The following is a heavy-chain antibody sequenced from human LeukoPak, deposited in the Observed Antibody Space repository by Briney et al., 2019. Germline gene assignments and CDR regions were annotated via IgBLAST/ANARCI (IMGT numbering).Heavy chain of an antibody. CDR3: ARQGGSSWYLGYFDY. CDR2: IYYSGST. Sequence: PSETLSLTCTVSGGSISSYYWSWIRQPPGKGLEWIGYIYYSGSTNYNPSLKSRVTISVDTSKNQFSLKLSSVTAADTAVYYCARQGGSSWYLGYFDYWGQGTLVTVSS. D-gene: IGHD6-13*01. J-gene: IGHJ4*02. CDR1: GGSISSYY. V-gene: IGHV4-59*08.